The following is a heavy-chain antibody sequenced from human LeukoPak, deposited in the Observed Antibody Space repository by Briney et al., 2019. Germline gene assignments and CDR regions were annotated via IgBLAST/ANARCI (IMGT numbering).Heavy chain of an antibody. CDR3: AKNTYGGSSRAFDI. CDR2: ISGSGGST. V-gene: IGHV3-23*01. CDR1: GFTFSNYA. Sequence: GGSLRLSCAASGFTFSNYAMTWVRQAPGKWLEWVSAISGSGGSTYYADSVKGRFTISRDNSKNTLYLQMNSLRAEDTAVYYCAKNTYGGSSRAFDIWGQGTMVTVSS. D-gene: IGHD1-26*01. J-gene: IGHJ3*02.